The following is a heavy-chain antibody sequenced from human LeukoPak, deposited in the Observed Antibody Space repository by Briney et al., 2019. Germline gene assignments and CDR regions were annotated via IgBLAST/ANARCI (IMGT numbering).Heavy chain of an antibody. J-gene: IGHJ3*02. CDR3: ARDLAGPPQEAFDI. Sequence: GGSLRLSCAASGLTFSSYWMSWVRQAPGKGLEWVANIKQDGSETHYVDSVTGRFTISRDNTKNSLYLQMNSLRADDTAVYYCARDLAGPPQEAFDIWGQGTMVTVSS. V-gene: IGHV3-7*01. CDR1: GLTFSSYW. CDR2: IKQDGSET.